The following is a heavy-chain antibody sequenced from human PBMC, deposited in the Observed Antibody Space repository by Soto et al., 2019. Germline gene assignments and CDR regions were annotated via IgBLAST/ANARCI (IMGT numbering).Heavy chain of an antibody. CDR1: GGTFNRQT. V-gene: IGHV1-69*01. D-gene: IGHD2-2*01. CDR3: ASAHCSSVSCCREGMDV. CDR2: VSPNFGTR. J-gene: IGHJ6*02. Sequence: QVQLVQSGAEVKRPGSSVKVSCMASGGTFNRQTFNWVRQAPGQGLEWMGGVSPNFGTRYYAQRFQDRVTITADESTTTTYLELTSLRSEDTAVYYFASAHCSSVSCCREGMDVWGQGTTVTVSS.